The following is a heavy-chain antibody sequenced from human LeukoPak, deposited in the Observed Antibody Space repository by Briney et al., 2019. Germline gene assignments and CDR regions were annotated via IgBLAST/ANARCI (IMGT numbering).Heavy chain of an antibody. CDR1: GYTFTGYY. V-gene: IGHV1-2*02. CDR2: INPNSGGT. Sequence: GASVKVSCKASGYTFTGYYMHWVRQAPGQGLEWMGWINPNSGGTNYALKFQGRVTMTRDTSISTAYMELSRLRSDDTAVYYCARVFDYYGSGSPWGWFDPWGQGTLVTVSS. J-gene: IGHJ5*02. CDR3: ARVFDYYGSGSPWGWFDP. D-gene: IGHD3-10*01.